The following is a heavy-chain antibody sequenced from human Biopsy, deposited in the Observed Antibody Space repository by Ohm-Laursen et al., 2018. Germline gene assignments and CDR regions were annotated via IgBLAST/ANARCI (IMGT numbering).Heavy chain of an antibody. CDR3: AHVVITNGGIIALDAFDV. CDR2: VYWDNDK. V-gene: IGHV2-5*02. CDR1: GFSLSSHGVG. J-gene: IGHJ3*01. D-gene: IGHD3-16*02. Sequence: TQTLTLTCTFSGFSLSSHGVGVGWIRQPPGEALVWLAIVYWDNDKRYSPSLWSRLNIWKDASKNRVVLTLTDMVTGDIATYYCAHVVITNGGIIALDAFDVWGQGSMVIVSS.